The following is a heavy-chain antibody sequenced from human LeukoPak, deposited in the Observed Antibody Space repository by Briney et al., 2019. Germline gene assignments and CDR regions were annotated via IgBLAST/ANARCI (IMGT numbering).Heavy chain of an antibody. CDR2: ISSSSSYI. CDR3: AREILLGYYDSSGPXDY. V-gene: IGHV3-21*01. Sequence: GGSLRLSCAASGFTFSSYSMNWVRQAPGKGLEWVSSISSSSSYIYYADSVKGRFTISRDNAKNSLYLQMNSLRAEDTAVYYCAREILLGYYDSSGPXDYWXQXTLXTVSX. J-gene: IGHJ4*02. CDR1: GFTFSSYS. D-gene: IGHD3-22*01.